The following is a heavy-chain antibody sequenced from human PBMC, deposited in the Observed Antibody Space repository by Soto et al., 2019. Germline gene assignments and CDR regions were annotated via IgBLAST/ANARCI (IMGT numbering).Heavy chain of an antibody. CDR3: AKDLGIVVVANYFDY. J-gene: IGHJ4*02. CDR1: GFTFSSYA. D-gene: IGHD3-22*01. Sequence: GGSLRLSCAASGFTFSSYAMSWVRQAPGKGLEWVSAISGSGGSTYYADSVKGRFTISRDNSKNTLYLQMNSLRAEDTAVYYCAKDLGIVVVANYFDYWGQGPLVTVSS. CDR2: ISGSGGST. V-gene: IGHV3-23*01.